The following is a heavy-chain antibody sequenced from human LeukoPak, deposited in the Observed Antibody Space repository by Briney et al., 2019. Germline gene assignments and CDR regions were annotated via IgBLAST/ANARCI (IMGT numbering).Heavy chain of an antibody. V-gene: IGHV4-4*07. J-gene: IGHJ4*02. CDR2: IYSSGST. D-gene: IGHD2/OR15-2a*01. Sequence: SETLSLTCTVSGGSINNYYWTWIRQPAGKGLEWIGRIYSSGSTNYNPSLKSRVSMSVDTSKNQFSLRLSSVTAADTAKYYCARVGTFWHVVDWGQGTLVTVSS. CDR3: ARVGTFWHVVD. CDR1: GGSINNYY.